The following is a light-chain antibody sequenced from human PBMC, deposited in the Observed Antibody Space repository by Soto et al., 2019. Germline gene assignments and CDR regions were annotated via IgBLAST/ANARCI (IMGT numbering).Light chain of an antibody. J-gene: IGKJ1*01. CDR2: GAS. V-gene: IGKV3-20*01. CDR1: QSGFSFY. CDR3: HQYGSSPWT. Sequence: DIVLTQSPGTLSLSPGERATLSCRASQSGFSFYLAWFQQKPGQAPRLLIYGASTRATGIPDRFSGSGSGTDFTLTISRLEPEDFAVYYCHQYGSSPWTLGQGTKVDIK.